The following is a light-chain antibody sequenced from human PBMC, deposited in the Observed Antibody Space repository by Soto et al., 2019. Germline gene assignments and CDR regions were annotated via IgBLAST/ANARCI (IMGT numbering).Light chain of an antibody. CDR3: QQYGTTLIT. Sequence: IQVTQTKSSLSASVGDRVTITCRASQSISSYLNWYQQKPGKAPKLLIYAASSLQSGVPSRFSGSGSETDFTLTISRLEPEDFAVYYCQQYGTTLITFGQG. CDR1: QSISSY. J-gene: IGKJ5*01. V-gene: IGKV1-39*01. CDR2: AAS.